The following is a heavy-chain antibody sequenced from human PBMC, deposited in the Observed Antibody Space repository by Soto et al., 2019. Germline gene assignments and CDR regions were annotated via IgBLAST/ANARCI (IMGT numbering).Heavy chain of an antibody. CDR2: IYYSGST. V-gene: IGHV4-59*01. Sequence: PSETLSLTCTVSGGSISSYFWSWIRQPPGKGLELIGYIYYSGSTNYNPSLKSRVTMSVDTSKNQFSLKLSSVTSADTAVYFCARDKAGTTLNYYFGMDVWGQGTTVTVSS. J-gene: IGHJ6*02. CDR3: ARDKAGTTLNYYFGMDV. CDR1: GGSISSYF. D-gene: IGHD1-7*01.